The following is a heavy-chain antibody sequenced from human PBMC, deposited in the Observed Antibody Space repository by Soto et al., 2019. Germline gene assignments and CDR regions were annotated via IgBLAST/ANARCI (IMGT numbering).Heavy chain of an antibody. J-gene: IGHJ4*02. V-gene: IGHV5-51*01. CDR1: GYSFSNYW. Sequence: GESLKISCEASGYSFSNYWIGWVRPMPGRGLEWMGLFYPGDSDTRYSPSFEGQVTISADRSITTAYLQWTGLRASDSAMYYCARGGYSYGSFYFDYWGRGTLVTVSS. CDR2: FYPGDSDT. D-gene: IGHD5-12*01. CDR3: ARGGYSYGSFYFDY.